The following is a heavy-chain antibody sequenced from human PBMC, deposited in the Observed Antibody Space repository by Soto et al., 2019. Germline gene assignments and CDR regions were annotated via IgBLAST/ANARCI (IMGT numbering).Heavy chain of an antibody. D-gene: IGHD1-1*01. Sequence: QVHLVQSGAEVKKPGASVKVSCKASGYTFTSYGITWVRQAPGQGLEWMGWISAHNGNTDYAQKLQGRVIVTRDTYTSTAYMERRSLISDDTAVYYCARGRYGDYWGQGALVTVSS. CDR3: ARGRYGDY. J-gene: IGHJ4*02. CDR1: GYTFTSYG. CDR2: ISAHNGNT. V-gene: IGHV1-18*01.